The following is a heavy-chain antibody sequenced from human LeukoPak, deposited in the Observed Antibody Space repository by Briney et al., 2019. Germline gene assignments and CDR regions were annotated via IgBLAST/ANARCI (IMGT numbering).Heavy chain of an antibody. CDR1: GFTFSSYG. J-gene: IGHJ5*02. Sequence: GGSLRLSXAASGFTFSSYGMHWIRQAPGKGLEWVAFIRYDGSNKYYADSVKGRFTISRDNSKNTLYLQMNSLRAEDTAVYYCAKDESNWNYVSWFDPWGQGTLVTVSS. D-gene: IGHD1-7*01. CDR3: AKDESNWNYVSWFDP. CDR2: IRYDGSNK. V-gene: IGHV3-30*02.